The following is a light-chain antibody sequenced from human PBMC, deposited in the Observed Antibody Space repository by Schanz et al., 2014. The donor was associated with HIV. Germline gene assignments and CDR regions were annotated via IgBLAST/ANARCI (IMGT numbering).Light chain of an antibody. J-gene: IGLJ2*01. V-gene: IGLV2-23*02. CDR2: EVS. Sequence: QSALTQPASVSGSPGQSITISCTGTSNDVGIYNLVSWYQQHPGKAPKLTIYEVSKRPSGVSNRFSGSKSGNTASLTISGLQAEDEADYYCSSYAGTTTVVVLGGGTKPTVL. CDR1: SNDVGIYNL. CDR3: SSYAGTTTVVV.